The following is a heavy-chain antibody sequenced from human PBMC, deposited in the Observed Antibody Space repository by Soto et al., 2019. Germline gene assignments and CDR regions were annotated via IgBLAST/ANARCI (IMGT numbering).Heavy chain of an antibody. CDR2: ISSSSSYI. V-gene: IGHV3-21*01. J-gene: IGHJ4*02. Sequence: PGGSLRLSCAASGFTFSSYSMNWVRQAPGKGLEWISSISSSSSYIYYADSVKGRFTISRDNAKNSLYLQMNSLRAEDTAVYYCARGGDILTGYYTFDYWGQGTLVTVSS. CDR3: ARGGDILTGYYTFDY. CDR1: GFTFSSYS. D-gene: IGHD3-9*01.